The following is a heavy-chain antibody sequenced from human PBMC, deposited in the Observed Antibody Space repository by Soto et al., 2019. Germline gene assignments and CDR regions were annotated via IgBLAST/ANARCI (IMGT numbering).Heavy chain of an antibody. CDR3: ARSDSSGKTRYYFDH. D-gene: IGHD3-22*01. J-gene: IGHJ4*02. CDR2: IYSTEST. CDR1: GGSISSGSYY. V-gene: IGHV4-31*03. Sequence: QVQLQESGPGLAKPSQTLSLTCTVSGGSISSGSYYWTWIRQHPGKGLEWIGYIYSTESTNYNPSLKSRLTISVDMSASQFSLKLSSVTVADTAVYYCARSDSSGKTRYYFDHWGQGTLVTVSS.